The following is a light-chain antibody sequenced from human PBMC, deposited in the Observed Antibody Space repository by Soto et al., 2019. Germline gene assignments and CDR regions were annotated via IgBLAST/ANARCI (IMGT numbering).Light chain of an antibody. V-gene: IGKV3-15*01. J-gene: IGKJ2*01. Sequence: EIVMTQSPATLSVSPGERATLSCRASQSVSSTLAWYQQKPGQSPRLLIYGASTRATGIPARFSGSGSGTECTLAISSLHSEDFAVYYCQQYSDWPYTFGQGTKLEIK. CDR1: QSVSST. CDR2: GAS. CDR3: QQYSDWPYT.